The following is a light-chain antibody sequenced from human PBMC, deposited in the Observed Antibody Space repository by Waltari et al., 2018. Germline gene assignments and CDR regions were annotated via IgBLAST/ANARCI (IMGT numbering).Light chain of an antibody. CDR2: RSR. J-gene: IGLJ1*01. CDR1: SSNIGTNS. CDR3: ATWDDTLDIYV. V-gene: IGLV1-44*01. Sequence: QSVLTQPPSASGTPGQTVTISCSGSSSNIGTNSVNWYQQFPGQAPKLLIYRSRDRPSGVPERFSGSSSGPSASLAISGLQSEDEAEYYCATWDDTLDIYVFGAGTRLTVL.